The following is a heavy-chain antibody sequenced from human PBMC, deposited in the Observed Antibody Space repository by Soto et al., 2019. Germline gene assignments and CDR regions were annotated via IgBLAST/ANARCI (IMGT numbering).Heavy chain of an antibody. V-gene: IGHV1-46*03. J-gene: IGHJ5*02. CDR1: GHSITSHY. CDR2: IDPTGGRT. Sequence: QAQLVQSAAEVKKPGASVKVSCKASGHSITSHYMHWVRQAPGQGLEWMGTIDPTGGRTNYAQKFQGRVTMTRDTSTSTVYRELSSLTSEDTAVYYCSRDQSWQDLVGWFDPWGQGTLVTVSS. D-gene: IGHD6-13*01. CDR3: SRDQSWQDLVGWFDP.